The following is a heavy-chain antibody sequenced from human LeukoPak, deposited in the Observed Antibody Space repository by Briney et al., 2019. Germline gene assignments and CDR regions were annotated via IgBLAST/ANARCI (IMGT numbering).Heavy chain of an antibody. D-gene: IGHD6-19*01. CDR3: ARDRGGGWYVDH. V-gene: IGHV3-11*01. CDR2: ISNSGSII. Sequence: GGSLRLSCAASGFTFSDYYMTWIRQAPGKGLEWLSYISNSGSIIYYADSVKGRFTISRDNAKNSLYLQMNSLRAEDTAVYYCARDRGGGWYVDHWGQGTLVTASS. CDR1: GFTFSDYY. J-gene: IGHJ4*02.